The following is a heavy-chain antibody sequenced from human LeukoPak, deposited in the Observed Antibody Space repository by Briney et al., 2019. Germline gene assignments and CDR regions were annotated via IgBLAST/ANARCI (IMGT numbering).Heavy chain of an antibody. J-gene: IGHJ3*02. CDR2: TGTAGDT. D-gene: IGHD4-23*01. Sequence: GGSLRLSCAASGFTFSSYDMHWVRQATGKGLEWVSGTGTAGDTYYPGSVKGRFTISRDNSKNTLYLQMNSLRAEDTAVYYCATFYGGNSRGAFDIWGQGTMVTVSS. V-gene: IGHV3-13*01. CDR1: GFTFSSYD. CDR3: ATFYGGNSRGAFDI.